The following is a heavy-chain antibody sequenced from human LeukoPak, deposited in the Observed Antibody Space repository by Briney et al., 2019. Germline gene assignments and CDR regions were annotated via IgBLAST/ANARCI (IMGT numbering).Heavy chain of an antibody. CDR3: AKDRRYCSSTSCYTGALDY. V-gene: IGHV3-23*01. CDR2: ISGSGGST. CDR1: GFTFSSYA. Sequence: PGGSLRLSCAASGFTFSSYAMSWVRQAPGKGLEWVSAISGSGGSTYYADSVKGRFTISRDNSKNTLYLQMNSLRAEDTAVYYCAKDRRYCSSTSCYTGALDYWGQGTLVTVSS. D-gene: IGHD2-2*02. J-gene: IGHJ4*02.